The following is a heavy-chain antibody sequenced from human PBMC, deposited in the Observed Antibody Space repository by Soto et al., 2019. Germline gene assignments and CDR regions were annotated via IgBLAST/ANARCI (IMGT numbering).Heavy chain of an antibody. D-gene: IGHD3-3*01. V-gene: IGHV4-34*01. CDR3: ARPGYYLLPKKNWFDP. CDR1: GGSFSGYY. CDR2: INHSGST. J-gene: IGHJ5*02. Sequence: QVQLQQWGAGLLKPSETLSLTCAVYGGSFSGYYWSWIRQPPGKGLEWIGEINHSGSTNYNPSLRGRVPKSVDTSKNQFSLKLGSVTAADTAVYYCARPGYYLLPKKNWFDPWGQGTLVTVSS.